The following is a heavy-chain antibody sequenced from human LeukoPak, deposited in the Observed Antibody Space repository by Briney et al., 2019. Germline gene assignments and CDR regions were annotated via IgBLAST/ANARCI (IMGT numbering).Heavy chain of an antibody. CDR1: GDSISSYY. CDR2: IYYSGRT. Sequence: SETLSLTCTVSGDSISSYYWSWIRQPPGKGLDWIGYIYYSGRTNYNPSLKSRVTISVDTSKNQFSLKLSSVTAADTAVYYCARTFGNGAFDIWGQGTMVTVSS. CDR3: ARTFGNGAFDI. J-gene: IGHJ3*02. D-gene: IGHD4-23*01. V-gene: IGHV4-59*01.